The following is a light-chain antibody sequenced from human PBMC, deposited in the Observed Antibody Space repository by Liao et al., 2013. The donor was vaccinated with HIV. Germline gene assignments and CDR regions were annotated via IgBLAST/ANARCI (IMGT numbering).Light chain of an antibody. CDR2: YDS. Sequence: SYVLTQPPSVSVAPGKTARITCGGNNIGSKRVHWYQQKPGQAPVLVISYDSDRPSGIPERISGANSGNTATLTISRVEAGDEADYYCQVWESSSDQYVFGTGTKVTVL. V-gene: IGLV3-21*01. CDR3: QVWESSSDQYV. CDR1: NIGSKR. J-gene: IGLJ1*01.